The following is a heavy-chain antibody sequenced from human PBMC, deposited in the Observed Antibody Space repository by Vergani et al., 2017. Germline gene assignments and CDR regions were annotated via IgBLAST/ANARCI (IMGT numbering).Heavy chain of an antibody. V-gene: IGHV3-11*04. CDR1: GFTFSDYY. CDR2: ISSSSSTI. CDR3: ARGYYDSSGSPTIIDY. J-gene: IGHJ4*02. D-gene: IGHD3-22*01. Sequence: QVQLVESGGGVVQPGGSLRLSCAASGFTFSDYYMSWIRQAPGKGLEWVSYISSSSSTIYYADSVKGRFTISRDNAKNSLYLQMNSLRAEDTAVYYCARGYYDSSGSPTIIDYWGQGTLVTVSS.